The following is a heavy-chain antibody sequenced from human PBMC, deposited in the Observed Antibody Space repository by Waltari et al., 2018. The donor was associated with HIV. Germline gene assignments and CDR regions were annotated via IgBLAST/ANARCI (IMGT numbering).Heavy chain of an antibody. D-gene: IGHD2-21*02. CDR1: GFTFSSYG. Sequence: QVQLVESGGGVVQPGRSLRLSCAASGFTFSSYGMHWVRQAPGKGLEWGAVIWYEGSNKYYADSVKGRFTISRDNSKNTLYLQMNSLRAEDTAVYYCAREDLLYCGGDCYPGDYWGQGTLVTVSS. V-gene: IGHV3-33*01. CDR3: AREDLLYCGGDCYPGDY. CDR2: IWYEGSNK. J-gene: IGHJ4*02.